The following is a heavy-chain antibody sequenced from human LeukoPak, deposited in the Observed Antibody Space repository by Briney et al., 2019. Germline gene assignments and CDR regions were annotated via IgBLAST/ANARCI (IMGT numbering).Heavy chain of an antibody. CDR2: MNPNSGNT. D-gene: IGHD2-2*02. CDR1: GYTFTSYD. Sequence: ASVKVSCKASGYTFTSYDINWVRQATGQGLEWMGWMNPNSGNTGYAQKFQGRVTMTRNTSISTAYMELSSLRSEDTAVYYCARGVVPAAIPVFWFDPWGQGTLVTVSS. J-gene: IGHJ5*02. V-gene: IGHV1-8*01. CDR3: ARGVVPAAIPVFWFDP.